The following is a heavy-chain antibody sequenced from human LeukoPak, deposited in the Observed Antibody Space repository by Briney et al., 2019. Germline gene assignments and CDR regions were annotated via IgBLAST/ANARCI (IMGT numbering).Heavy chain of an antibody. CDR1: GFTFSTYW. Sequence: GGSLRLSCAASGFTFSTYWMSWVRQAPGKGLEWVSAISGSGGSTYYADSVKGRFTISRDNSKNTLYLQMNSLRAEDTAVYYCAKHAGITMIRGYFQHWGQGTLVTVSS. CDR3: AKHAGITMIRGYFQH. CDR2: ISGSGGST. D-gene: IGHD3-22*01. V-gene: IGHV3-23*01. J-gene: IGHJ1*01.